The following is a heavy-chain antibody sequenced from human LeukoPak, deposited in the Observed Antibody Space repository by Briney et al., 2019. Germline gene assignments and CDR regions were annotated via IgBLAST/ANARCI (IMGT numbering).Heavy chain of an antibody. CDR2: ISGNGGYT. J-gene: IGHJ5*02. V-gene: IGHV3-23*01. CDR3: AKDPYSSAWFSRDWFDP. CDR1: GFTFDDYA. Sequence: PGRSLRLSCTASGFTFDDYAVHWVRQVPGKGLEWVSAISGNGGYTYYADSVKGRFTISRDNSKNTLYLQMNSLRAEDTAVYYCAKDPYSSAWFSRDWFDPWGQGTLVTVSS. D-gene: IGHD6-13*01.